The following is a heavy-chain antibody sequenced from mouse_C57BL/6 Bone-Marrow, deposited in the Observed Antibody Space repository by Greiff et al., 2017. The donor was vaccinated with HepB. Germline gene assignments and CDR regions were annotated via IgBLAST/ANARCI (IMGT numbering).Heavy chain of an antibody. CDR2: IHPSDSDN. V-gene: IGHV1-74*01. Sequence: QVQLQQPGAELVKPGASVKVSCKASGYTFTSYWMHWVKQRPGQGLEWIGRIHPSDSDNNYNQKFKGKATLTVDKSSSTAYMQLSSLTSEDSAVYYCALGEYDDVTWFAYWGQGTLVTVSA. CDR3: ALGEYDDVTWFAY. D-gene: IGHD2-4*01. J-gene: IGHJ3*01. CDR1: GYTFTSYW.